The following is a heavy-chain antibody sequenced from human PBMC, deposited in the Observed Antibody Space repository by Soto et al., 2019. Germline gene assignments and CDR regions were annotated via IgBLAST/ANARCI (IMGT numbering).Heavy chain of an antibody. CDR3: ARGGSSSDNGMDV. V-gene: IGHV3-48*02. D-gene: IGHD6-6*01. J-gene: IGHJ6*02. CDR1: GFTFSSYS. Sequence: PGGSLRLSCAASGFTFSSYSMNWVRQAPGKGLEWVSYISSGSITIYYADSVKGRFTISRGNAKNSLYLQMNSLRDEDTAVYYCARGGSSSDNGMDVWGQGTTVTVSS. CDR2: ISSGSITI.